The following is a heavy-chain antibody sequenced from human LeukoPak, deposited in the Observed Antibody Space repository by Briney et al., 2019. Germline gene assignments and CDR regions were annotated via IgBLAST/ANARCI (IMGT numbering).Heavy chain of an antibody. J-gene: IGHJ5*02. Sequence: SETLSLTCTVSGGSISSGGYYWSWIRQHPGKGLEWIGYIYYSGSTYYNPSLKSRVTISVDASKNQFSPKLSSVTAADTAVYYCASGHPGLRYNWFDPWGQGTLVTVSS. CDR3: ASGHPGLRYNWFDP. CDR2: IYYSGST. CDR1: GGSISSGGYY. V-gene: IGHV4-31*03.